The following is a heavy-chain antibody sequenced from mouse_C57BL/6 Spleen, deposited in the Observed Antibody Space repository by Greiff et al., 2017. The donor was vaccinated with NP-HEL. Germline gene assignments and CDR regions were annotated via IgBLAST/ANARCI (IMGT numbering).Heavy chain of an antibody. CDR1: GYAFTNYL. V-gene: IGHV1-54*01. Sequence: QVQLQQSGAELVRPGTSVKVSCKASGYAFTNYLIEWVKQRPGQGLEWIGVINPGSGGTNYNEKFKGKATLTADKSSSTAYMQLSSLTSEDSAVYICERGRGLRRAMDYWGQGTSVTVSS. D-gene: IGHD2-4*01. J-gene: IGHJ4*01. CDR3: ERGRGLRRAMDY. CDR2: INPGSGGT.